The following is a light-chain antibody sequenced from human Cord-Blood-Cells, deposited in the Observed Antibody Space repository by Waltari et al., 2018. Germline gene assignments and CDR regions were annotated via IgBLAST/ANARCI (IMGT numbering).Light chain of an antibody. CDR1: SSNIGSNT. V-gene: IGLV1-44*01. Sequence: QSVLTQPPSASGTPGQRVTISCSGSSSNIGSNTVYCYQQLPGTAPKLLIYSNNQRPSGVPDRFSGSKSGTSASLAISGLQSEDEADYYCAAWDDSLNGVVFGGGTKLTVL. CDR3: AAWDDSLNGVV. CDR2: SNN. J-gene: IGLJ2*01.